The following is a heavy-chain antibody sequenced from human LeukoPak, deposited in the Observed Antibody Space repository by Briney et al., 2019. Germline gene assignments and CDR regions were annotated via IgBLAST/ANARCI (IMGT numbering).Heavy chain of an antibody. J-gene: IGHJ4*02. Sequence: ASVKVSCKASGYTFTSYDINWVRQATGQGLEWVGWMNPNSGNTGYAQKFQGRVTMTRNTSISTAYMELSSLRSEDTAVYYCARTYPRGYCSGGSCSATFDYWGQGTLVTVSS. CDR2: MNPNSGNT. CDR3: ARTYPRGYCSGGSCSATFDY. V-gene: IGHV1-8*01. D-gene: IGHD2-15*01. CDR1: GYTFTSYD.